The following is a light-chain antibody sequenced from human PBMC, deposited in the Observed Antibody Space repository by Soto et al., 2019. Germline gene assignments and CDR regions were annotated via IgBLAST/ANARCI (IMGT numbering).Light chain of an antibody. CDR2: DDS. CDR3: SSYTSTSTVK. CDR1: NIGSKS. Sequence: SSELTQPPSVSVAPGQTARITCGGNNIGSKSVHWYQQKPGQAPVLVVYDDSDRPSGIPERFSGSNSGNTASLTISGLQAEDEGDYYCSSYTSTSTVKFGGGTKLTVL. V-gene: IGLV3-21*02. J-gene: IGLJ2*01.